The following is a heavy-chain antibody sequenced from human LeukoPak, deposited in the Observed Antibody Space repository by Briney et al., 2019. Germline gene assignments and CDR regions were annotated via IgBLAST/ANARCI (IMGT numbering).Heavy chain of an antibody. CDR3: ARGRLRFLEWVGAFDI. J-gene: IGHJ3*02. Sequence: SETLSLTCAVYGGSFSGYYWSWIRQPPGKGLEWIGEINHSGSTNYNPSLKSRVTISVDTSKNQFSLKLSSVTAADTAVYYCARGRLRFLEWVGAFDIWGQGTMVTVSS. CDR1: GGSFSGYY. D-gene: IGHD3-3*01. CDR2: INHSGST. V-gene: IGHV4-34*01.